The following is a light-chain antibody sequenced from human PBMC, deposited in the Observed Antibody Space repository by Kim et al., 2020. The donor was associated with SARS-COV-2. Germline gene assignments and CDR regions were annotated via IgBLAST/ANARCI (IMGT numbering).Light chain of an antibody. CDR3: QQRSNWPT. CDR2: DAS. J-gene: IGKJ2*01. Sequence: LSLSPGERATLSGRASQSVSSYLAWYQQKPGQAPRHLSYDASNRATGIPARFSGSGSGTDFTLTISSLEPEDFAVYYCQQRSNWPTFGQGTKLEI. CDR1: QSVSSY. V-gene: IGKV3-11*01.